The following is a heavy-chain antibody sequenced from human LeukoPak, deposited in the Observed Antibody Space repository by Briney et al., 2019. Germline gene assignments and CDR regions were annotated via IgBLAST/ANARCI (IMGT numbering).Heavy chain of an antibody. V-gene: IGHV4-4*07. CDR1: SVSIRSYY. D-gene: IGHD3-10*01. Sequence: SQTLSLTSTVSSVSIRSYYWSSIPHPPQKGLEWILRIYTSVSTNDTPTLKRRVTMSVDTSKNQSSLKLSSVTAADTAVYYRARGGRYGSGSYYTYYSYGMDVWGQGTTVTVSS. J-gene: IGHJ6*01. CDR3: ARGGRYGSGSYYTYYSYGMDV. CDR2: IYTSVST.